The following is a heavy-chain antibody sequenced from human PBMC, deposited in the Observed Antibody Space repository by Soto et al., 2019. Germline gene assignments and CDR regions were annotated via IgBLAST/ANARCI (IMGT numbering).Heavy chain of an antibody. Sequence: GGSLRLSCAASGFTFSSYAMHWVRQAPGKGLEWVAVISYDGSNKYYADSVKGRFTISRDNSKNTLYLQMNSLRAEDTAVYYCARDRRQWLALPFDYWGQGTLVTVSS. J-gene: IGHJ4*02. CDR1: GFTFSSYA. CDR2: ISYDGSNK. D-gene: IGHD6-19*01. CDR3: ARDRRQWLALPFDY. V-gene: IGHV3-30-3*01.